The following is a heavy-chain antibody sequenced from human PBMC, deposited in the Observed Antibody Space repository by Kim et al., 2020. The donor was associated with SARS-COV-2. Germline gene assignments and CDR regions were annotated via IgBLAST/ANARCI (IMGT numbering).Heavy chain of an antibody. CDR3: AKQGSVFDYYGSGSPDY. V-gene: IGHV3-23*01. CDR1: GFTFSSYA. D-gene: IGHD3-10*01. Sequence: GGSLRLSCAASGFTFSSYAMSWVRQAPGKGLEWVSAISGRGGSTYYADSVKGRFTISRDNSKNTLYLQMNSLRAEDTAVYYCAKQGSVFDYYGSGSPDYWGQGTLVTVSS. CDR2: ISGRGGST. J-gene: IGHJ4*02.